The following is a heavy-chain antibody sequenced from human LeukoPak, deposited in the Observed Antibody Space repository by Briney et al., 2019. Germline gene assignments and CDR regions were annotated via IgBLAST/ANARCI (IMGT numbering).Heavy chain of an antibody. Sequence: GGSLRLSCAASGFTFSSYWMSWVRQAPGKGLEWVANIKQDVSEKYYVDSVKGRFTISRDNAKNSLYLQMNSLRAEDTAVYYCAKVRWDNSGWYYLDSWGQGTLVTVSS. CDR3: AKVRWDNSGWYYLDS. CDR2: IKQDVSEK. D-gene: IGHD6-19*01. V-gene: IGHV3-7*01. CDR1: GFTFSSYW. J-gene: IGHJ4*02.